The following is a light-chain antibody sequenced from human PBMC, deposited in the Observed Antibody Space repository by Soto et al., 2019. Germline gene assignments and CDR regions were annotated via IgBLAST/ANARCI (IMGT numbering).Light chain of an antibody. Sequence: QSVLTQPPSVSGAPGQRVTISCTGSSSNIGADYDVYWYQQLPGTAPKLLIYGNSNRPSGVPDRFSGSKSGTSASLAISGLQAEDEADYYCQSYESSLSAVVFGGGTKLTVL. V-gene: IGLV1-40*01. CDR1: SSNIGADYD. J-gene: IGLJ3*02. CDR2: GNS. CDR3: QSYESSLSAVV.